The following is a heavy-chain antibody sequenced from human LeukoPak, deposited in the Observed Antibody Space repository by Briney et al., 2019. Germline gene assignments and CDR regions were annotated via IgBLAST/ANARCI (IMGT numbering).Heavy chain of an antibody. V-gene: IGHV1-2*02. CDR1: GYTFTGDY. CDR2: INPNSGGT. CDR3: ARGQMFGELLGY. D-gene: IGHD3-10*02. J-gene: IGHJ4*02. Sequence: ASVKVSCKASGYTFTGDYMHWVRQAPGQGLEWMGWINPNSGGTNYAQKFQGRVTMTRDTSISTAYMELSRLRSDDTAVYYCARGQMFGELLGYWGQGTLVTVSS.